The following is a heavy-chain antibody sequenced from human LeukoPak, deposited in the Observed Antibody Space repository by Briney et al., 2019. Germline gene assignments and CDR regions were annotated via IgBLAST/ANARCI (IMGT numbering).Heavy chain of an antibody. CDR3: AREVGITIFGVVILVGFDP. D-gene: IGHD3-3*01. V-gene: IGHV1-18*01. Sequence: GASVKVSCKASGYIFTSYGINWVRQAPGQGLEWMGWISAYNGNTNYAQKLQGRVTMTTDTSTSTAYMELRSLRSDDTAVYYCAREVGITIFGVVILVGFDPWGQGTLVTVSS. CDR1: GYIFTSYG. J-gene: IGHJ5*02. CDR2: ISAYNGNT.